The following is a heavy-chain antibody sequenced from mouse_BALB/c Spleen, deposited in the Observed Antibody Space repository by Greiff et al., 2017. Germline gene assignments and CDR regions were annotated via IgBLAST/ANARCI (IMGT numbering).Heavy chain of an antibody. CDR3: TRRKGTVYFDY. CDR2: IYPGNSDT. D-gene: IGHD1-1*01. CDR1: GYTFTSYW. Sequence: EVQLQQSGTVLARPGASVKMSCKASGYTFTSYWMHWVKQRPGQGLEWIGAIYPGNSDTSYNQKFKGKAKLTAVTSTSTAYMELSSLTNEDSAVYYCTRRKGTVYFDYWGQGTTLTVSS. V-gene: IGHV1-5*01. J-gene: IGHJ2*01.